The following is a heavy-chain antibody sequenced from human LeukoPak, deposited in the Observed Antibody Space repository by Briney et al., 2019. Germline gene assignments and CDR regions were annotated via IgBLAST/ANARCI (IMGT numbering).Heavy chain of an antibody. CDR3: ASHDYGGNTDFDY. Sequence: PGGSLRLSCAASGFTFSSYWMHGVRQAPGRGLVGVSRINTDGRSTSYAESVRGGFTISRDNAKNTLYLKMNSLRDEDTAVYYCASHDYGGNTDFDYWGQGTLVTVSS. D-gene: IGHD4-23*01. V-gene: IGHV3-74*01. J-gene: IGHJ4*02. CDR2: INTDGRST. CDR1: GFTFSSYW.